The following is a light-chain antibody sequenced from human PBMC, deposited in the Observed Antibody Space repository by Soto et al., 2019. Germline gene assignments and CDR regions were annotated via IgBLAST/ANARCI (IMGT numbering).Light chain of an antibody. CDR3: QQYYTYPYT. CDR1: QNILYSSNNKNY. J-gene: IGKJ2*01. Sequence: DIVMTQSPDSLAVSLGERATIDCKSSQNILYSSNNKNYLAWYQHKPGQPTKLIIYWASTRDSGIPGRFSGSGSGTYFTLTISSLQADDVAVYYCQQYYTYPYTFGQGTKLEIK. CDR2: WAS. V-gene: IGKV4-1*01.